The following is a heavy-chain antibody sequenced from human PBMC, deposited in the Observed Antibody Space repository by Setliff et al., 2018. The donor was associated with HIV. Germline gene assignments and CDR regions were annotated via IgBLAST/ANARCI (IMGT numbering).Heavy chain of an antibody. CDR3: ARDLVWPYSSRWYDAFDI. CDR2: IKQDGSEK. CDR1: GFTFSSYW. Sequence: GGSLRLSCAASGFTFSSYWMSWVRQAPGKGLEWVANIKQDGSEKYHVDSVKGRFTISRDNAKNSLYLQMNSLRAEDTAVYYCARDLVWPYSSRWYDAFDIWGQGTMVTVSS. J-gene: IGHJ3*02. D-gene: IGHD6-13*01. V-gene: IGHV3-7*03.